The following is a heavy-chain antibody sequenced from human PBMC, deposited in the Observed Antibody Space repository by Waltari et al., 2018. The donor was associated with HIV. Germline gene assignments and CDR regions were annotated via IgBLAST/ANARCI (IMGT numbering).Heavy chain of an antibody. CDR3: VRPLYDSSGSLSSGEY. V-gene: IGHV3-48*04. J-gene: IGHJ4*02. CDR2: ISSTGSRI. CDR1: GFTLRSYS. D-gene: IGHD3-22*01. Sequence: EVEVVESGGRLAQPGGSMRISCMVSGFTLRSYSMNWVRQAPGKGLGGVSYISSTGSRIHDGDSVRGRFTTSRDNARNSVFLQMNSLRADDTAVYYCVRPLYDSSGSLSSGEYWGQGTLVTVSS.